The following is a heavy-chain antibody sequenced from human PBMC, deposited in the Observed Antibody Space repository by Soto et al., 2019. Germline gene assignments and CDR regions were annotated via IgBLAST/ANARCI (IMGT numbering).Heavy chain of an antibody. D-gene: IGHD3-10*01. CDR2: TYYRSKWYN. V-gene: IGHV6-1*01. CDR1: GDNVSNTSAA. Sequence: QSPTLSLPCAISGDNVSNTSAAWNWIRQSPSRGLEWLGRTYYRSKWYNDYAVSVKSRITFNPDTSKNQFSLQLNSVTPEDTAVYYCARDRFRLVDYWGQGTLVTVSS. J-gene: IGHJ4*02. CDR3: ARDRFRLVDY.